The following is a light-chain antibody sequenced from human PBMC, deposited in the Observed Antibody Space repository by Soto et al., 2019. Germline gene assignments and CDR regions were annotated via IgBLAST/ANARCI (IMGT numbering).Light chain of an antibody. CDR2: DVF. Sequence: DIQMTQSPSIVSASVGDGVTIACRASQSVTLWLTWYQQKPGRAPKLLISDVFNLQSGVPSRFSGSGSGTEFTLTISSLQPDDSATYYCQQYHSFSSTFGQGTKLEIK. J-gene: IGKJ2*01. CDR1: QSVTLW. CDR3: QQYHSFSST. V-gene: IGKV1-5*01.